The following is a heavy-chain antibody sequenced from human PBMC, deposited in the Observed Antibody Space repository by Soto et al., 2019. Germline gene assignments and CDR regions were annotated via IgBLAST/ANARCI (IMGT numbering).Heavy chain of an antibody. CDR1: GDSISSTSYY. CDR2: MYYSVTT. J-gene: IGHJ4*02. V-gene: IGHV4-39*01. CDR3: AKCARGFSKFDS. D-gene: IGHD5-18*01. Sequence: QLQLQESGPGLVKPSETLSLTCTVSGDSISSTSYYWAWIRQSPGKGLEWIGSMYYSVTTYYNPPLKSRVSISVDTSRNQFSLKLSSVTAADTAVYYCAKCARGFSKFDSWGQGTLVAVSS.